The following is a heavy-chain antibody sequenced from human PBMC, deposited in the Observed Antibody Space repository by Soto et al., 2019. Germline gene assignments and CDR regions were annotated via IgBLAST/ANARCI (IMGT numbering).Heavy chain of an antibody. J-gene: IGHJ4*02. CDR2: INSDGSST. V-gene: IGHV3-74*01. CDR1: GFTFSSYW. D-gene: IGHD2-15*01. CDR3: VRTSLVVAAATREDY. Sequence: GGSLRLSCAASGFTFSSYWMHWVRQAPGKGLVWVSRINSDGSSTSYADSVKGRFTISRDNAKNTLYLQTNSLRAEDTAVYYCVRTSLVVAAATREDYWGQGTLVTVSS.